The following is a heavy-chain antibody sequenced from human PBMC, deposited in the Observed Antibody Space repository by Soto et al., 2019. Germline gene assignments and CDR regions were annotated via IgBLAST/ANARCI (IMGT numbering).Heavy chain of an antibody. D-gene: IGHD3-16*01. V-gene: IGHV3-49*04. CDR2: IRSKAYGGTT. J-gene: IGHJ4*02. CDR1: GFTFGYYA. Sequence: GGSLRLSCTASGFTFGYYAVIWVRQAPGKGLEWVGFIRSKAYGGTTEYAASVKGRFTISRDDSKSIAYLQMNSLKTEDTAVYYCTILVLNGFGLWGQGTLVTVSS. CDR3: TILVLNGFGL.